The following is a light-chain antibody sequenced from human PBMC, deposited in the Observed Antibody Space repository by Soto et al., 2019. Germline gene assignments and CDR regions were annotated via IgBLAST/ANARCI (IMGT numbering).Light chain of an antibody. CDR3: QQYSSLPRT. CDR2: SAS. J-gene: IGKJ1*01. CDR1: QIVSGKY. V-gene: IGKV3-20*01. Sequence: EIVLTQSPATLSLSPGERSTLSCMASQIVSGKYLAWYHQRPGQAPRVLIHSASSRATGITDRFTGSGSGTDFTLTITRLEPEDFGVYYCQQYSSLPRTFGQGTQVEIK.